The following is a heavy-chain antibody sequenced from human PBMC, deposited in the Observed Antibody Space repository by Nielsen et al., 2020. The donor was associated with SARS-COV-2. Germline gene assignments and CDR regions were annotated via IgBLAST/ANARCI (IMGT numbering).Heavy chain of an antibody. Sequence: GESLKISCAASGFTFSSYAMSWVRQAPGKGLEWVSAIRSSGGSTYYPDSVKGRFTISRDNSKNTLYLQMNSLRVEDTAVYYCAKERNPGYCSGGSCYLAGHFDYWGQGTLVTVSS. CDR3: AKERNPGYCSGGSCYLAGHFDY. CDR1: GFTFSSYA. CDR2: IRSSGGST. J-gene: IGHJ4*02. D-gene: IGHD2-15*01. V-gene: IGHV3-23*01.